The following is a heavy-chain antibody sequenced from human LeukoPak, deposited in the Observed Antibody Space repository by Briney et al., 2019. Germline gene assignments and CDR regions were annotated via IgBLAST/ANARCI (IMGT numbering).Heavy chain of an antibody. Sequence: SETLSLTCTVSGGSISSYYWSWIRQPAGKGLEWIGRIYTSGSTNYNPSLKSRVTMSVDTSKNQFSPKLSSVTAADTAVYYCARETGYSSGYDAFDIWGQGTMVTVSS. CDR3: ARETGYSSGYDAFDI. CDR2: IYTSGST. V-gene: IGHV4-4*07. CDR1: GGSISSYY. D-gene: IGHD6-19*01. J-gene: IGHJ3*02.